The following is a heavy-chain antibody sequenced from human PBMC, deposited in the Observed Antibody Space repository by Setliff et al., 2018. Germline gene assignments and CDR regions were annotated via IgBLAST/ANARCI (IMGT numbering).Heavy chain of an antibody. CDR2: IYPGDSDT. J-gene: IGHJ3*02. Sequence: GESLKISCKGSGYSFTSYWIGWVRQMPGKGLEWMGIIYPGDSDTRYSPSFQGQVTISADKSISTAYLQWSSLKASDTATYYCARQAIFGSDAFDIWGQGTMVTVSS. D-gene: IGHD3-3*01. V-gene: IGHV5-51*01. CDR3: ARQAIFGSDAFDI. CDR1: GYSFTSYW.